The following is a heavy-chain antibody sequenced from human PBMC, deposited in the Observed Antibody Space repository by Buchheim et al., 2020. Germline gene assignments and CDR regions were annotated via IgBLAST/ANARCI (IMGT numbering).Heavy chain of an antibody. J-gene: IGHJ4*02. V-gene: IGHV4-61*08. CDR3: ARAHYYDVTGYYSYDFDY. CDR2: IYSSGST. Sequence: QVQLQESGPGLVKPSQTLSLTCTASGGSISSGGYYWSWIRQHPGKGLEWIGYIYSSGSTNYHPSLKSRVSISVDTSKNQFSLKLNSVTAADSAVYYCARAHYYDVTGYYSYDFDYWGQGT. CDR1: GGSISSGGYY. D-gene: IGHD3-22*01.